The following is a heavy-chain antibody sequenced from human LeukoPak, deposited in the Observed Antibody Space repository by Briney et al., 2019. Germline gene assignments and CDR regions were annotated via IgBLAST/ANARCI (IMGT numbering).Heavy chain of an antibody. J-gene: IGHJ5*02. Sequence: GGSLRLSCAASGFAFSSYWMHWVRHAPGKGLVLVSRTNSDGTTTTYADSVKGRFTISRDNAKNTLYLRMNSLRAEDTAVYYCARGSSGYYYHWFDPWGQGTLVTVSS. D-gene: IGHD3-22*01. V-gene: IGHV3-74*01. CDR1: GFAFSSYW. CDR2: TNSDGTTT. CDR3: ARGSSGYYYHWFDP.